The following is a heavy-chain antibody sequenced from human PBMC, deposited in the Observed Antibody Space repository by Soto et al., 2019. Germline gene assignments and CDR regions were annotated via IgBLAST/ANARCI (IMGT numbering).Heavy chain of an antibody. CDR1: GFTFSSHW. CDR3: ARDVVVVTAKCFDP. D-gene: IGHD2-21*02. V-gene: IGHV3-7*03. Sequence: GGSLRLSCAASGFTFSSHWMSWVRQAPGKGLEWVANIRYDGRDKYYADSVKGRFTISRDNAKNSLYLQMNSLRAEDTAVYYCARDVVVVTAKCFDPRGQVTLVPV. CDR2: IRYDGRDK. J-gene: IGHJ5*02.